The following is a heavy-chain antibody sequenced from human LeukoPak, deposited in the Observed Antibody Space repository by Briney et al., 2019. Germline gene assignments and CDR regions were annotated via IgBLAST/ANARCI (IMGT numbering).Heavy chain of an antibody. Sequence: SETLSLTCTVSGGSISSDYWSWIRQPPGKGLEWIGEINHSGSTNYNPSLKSRVTISVDTSKNQFSLKLSSVTAADTAVYYCASERVHYYDSSGDDYWGQGTLVTVSS. J-gene: IGHJ4*02. CDR3: ASERVHYYDSSGDDY. V-gene: IGHV4-34*01. CDR1: GGSISSDY. CDR2: INHSGST. D-gene: IGHD3-22*01.